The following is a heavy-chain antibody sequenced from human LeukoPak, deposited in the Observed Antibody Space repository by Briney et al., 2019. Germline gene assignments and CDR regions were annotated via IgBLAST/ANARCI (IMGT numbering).Heavy chain of an antibody. J-gene: IGHJ5*02. Sequence: PGGSLRLSCAASGFTFSDYYMSWIRQAPGKGLEWVSYISSSGSTIYYADSVKGRFTISRDNAKNSLYLQMNSLRAEDTAVYYCAGGSGSYSEYNWFDPWGQGTLVTVSS. V-gene: IGHV3-11*04. CDR2: ISSSGSTI. CDR3: AGGSGSYSEYNWFDP. D-gene: IGHD3-10*01. CDR1: GFTFSDYY.